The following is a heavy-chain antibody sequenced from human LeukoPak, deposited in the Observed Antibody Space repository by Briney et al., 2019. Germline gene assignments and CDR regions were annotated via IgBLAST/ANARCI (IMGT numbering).Heavy chain of an antibody. Sequence: SGTLSLTCGVSGGSISNTNLWSWVRQPPGQGLEWIGEISLTGLTHYNPSLESRVTVSLDKSKNQLSLNLPSVTAADTAVYYCSRENGAFSPFGYWGQGTLVTVLS. CDR2: ISLTGLT. CDR3: SRENGAFSPFGY. J-gene: IGHJ4*02. D-gene: IGHD2-8*01. CDR1: GGSISNTNL. V-gene: IGHV4-4*02.